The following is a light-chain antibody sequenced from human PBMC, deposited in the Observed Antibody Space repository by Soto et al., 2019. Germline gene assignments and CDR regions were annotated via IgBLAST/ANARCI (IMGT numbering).Light chain of an antibody. J-gene: IGKJ4*01. CDR2: GAS. CDR3: QQYNNWPPLT. CDR1: QSVSSN. V-gene: IGKV3-15*01. Sequence: EIVMTQSPATLSVSPGERATLSCRASQSVSSNLAWHQQKPGQAPRLLIYGASTRATGIPARFSGSGSGTEFTLTISSLQSEDSAVYYCQQYNNWPPLTFGAGTKVEIK.